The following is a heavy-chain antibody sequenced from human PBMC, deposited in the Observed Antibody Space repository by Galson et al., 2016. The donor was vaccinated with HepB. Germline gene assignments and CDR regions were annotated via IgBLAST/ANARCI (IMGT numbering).Heavy chain of an antibody. V-gene: IGHV1-2*04. D-gene: IGHD5-18*01. CDR2: INPNTGGT. CDR1: GYTFTGYY. J-gene: IGHJ6*02. CDR3: AREDLDTAMYYGMDV. Sequence: SVKVSCKASGYTFTGYYMHWVRQAPGQGLEWMGCINPNTGGTDYAQKFQGWVTMTRDTSISTAYMELSRLRSDDTAVYYCAREDLDTAMYYGMDVRGQGTTVTVSS.